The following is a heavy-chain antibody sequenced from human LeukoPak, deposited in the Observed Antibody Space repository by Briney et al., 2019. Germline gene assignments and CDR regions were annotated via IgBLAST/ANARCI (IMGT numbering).Heavy chain of an antibody. D-gene: IGHD1-26*01. V-gene: IGHV1-46*01. CDR1: GYTFTSYY. CDR3: ARVLTGGGSYWMYYFDY. CDR2: INPSGGST. Sequence: GASVKVSCKASGYTFTSYYMHWVRQAPGQGLEWMGIINPSGGSTSYARKFQGRVTMTRDTSTSTVYMELRSLRSDDTAVYYCARVLTGGGSYWMYYFDYWGQGTLVTVSS. J-gene: IGHJ4*02.